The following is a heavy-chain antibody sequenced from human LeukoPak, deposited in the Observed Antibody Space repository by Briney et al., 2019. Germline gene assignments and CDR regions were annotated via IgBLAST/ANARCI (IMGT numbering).Heavy chain of an antibody. CDR2: ITSSGGST. V-gene: IGHV3-23*01. Sequence: GGSLRLSCAASGFTFSSYAMNWVRQAPGMGLEWVSVITSSGGSTAYADSVRGRFTISRDNSKNTLYMQMNSLRAEDTAVYYCVTESTGTLDYWGQGILVTVSS. CDR3: VTESTGTLDY. J-gene: IGHJ4*02. D-gene: IGHD3-9*01. CDR1: GFTFSSYA.